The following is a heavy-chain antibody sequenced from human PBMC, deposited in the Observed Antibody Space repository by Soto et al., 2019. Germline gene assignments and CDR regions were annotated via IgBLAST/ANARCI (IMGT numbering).Heavy chain of an antibody. D-gene: IGHD6-13*01. CDR3: VRSFTWYSEADY. J-gene: IGHJ4*02. Sequence: LRLSCAASGFSYNSYALSWVRQAPGKGLEWVSSISGGGGDTSYADSVRGRFTISRDNSKNTLYLLMNSLRADDAAVYYCVRSFTWYSEADYWGQGTLVTVSS. V-gene: IGHV3-23*01. CDR1: GFSYNSYA. CDR2: ISGGGGDT.